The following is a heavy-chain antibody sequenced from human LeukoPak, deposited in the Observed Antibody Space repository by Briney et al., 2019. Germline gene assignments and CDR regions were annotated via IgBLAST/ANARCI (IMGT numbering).Heavy chain of an antibody. V-gene: IGHV4-4*07. J-gene: IGHJ6*03. CDR2: IYTSGST. CDR3: ARDGSSSTSCYAYYYYYMDV. Sequence: PSETLSLTCTVSGGSISSYYWSWIRQPAGKGLEWIGRIYTSGSTNYNPSLKSRVTMSVDTSRNQFSLKLSSVTAADTAVYYCARDGSSSTSCYAYYYYYMDVGGKGSTVAVSS. CDR1: GGSISSYY. D-gene: IGHD2-2*01.